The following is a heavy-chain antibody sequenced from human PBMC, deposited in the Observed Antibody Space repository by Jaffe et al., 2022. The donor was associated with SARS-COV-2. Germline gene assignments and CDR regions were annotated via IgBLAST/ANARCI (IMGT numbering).Heavy chain of an antibody. J-gene: IGHJ6*03. CDR1: GGSFSGYY. V-gene: IGHV4-34*01. CDR3: ARGRNERYCSDGNCYHYYDYMDV. D-gene: IGHD2-15*01. CDR2: INHSGST. Sequence: QVQLQQWGAGLLKPSETLSLTCAVYGGSFSGYYWSWIRQPPGKGLEWIGEINHSGSTNYKSSLKSRVTISVDTSKNQFSLKLSSVTAADTAVYYCARGRNERYCSDGNCYHYYDYMDVWGKGTTVTVSS.